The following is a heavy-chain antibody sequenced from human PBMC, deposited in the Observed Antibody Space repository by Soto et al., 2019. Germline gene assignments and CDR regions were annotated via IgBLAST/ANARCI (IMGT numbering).Heavy chain of an antibody. CDR1: GFTFRSYA. V-gene: IGHV3-23*01. Sequence: GGSLRLSCAASGFTFRSYAMSWVRQAPGKGLEWVSGISGSGISTHYADSVKGRFTISRDNARNSLYLQMNSLRAADTAVYYCARGGPNWDYYFYGMDVWGQGTTVTVSS. CDR2: ISGSGIST. CDR3: ARGGPNWDYYFYGMDV. D-gene: IGHD3-16*01. J-gene: IGHJ6*02.